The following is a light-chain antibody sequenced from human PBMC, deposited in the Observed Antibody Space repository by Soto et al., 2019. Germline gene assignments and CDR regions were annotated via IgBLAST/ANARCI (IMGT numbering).Light chain of an antibody. CDR3: SSYTSSSTLHWV. CDR2: EVS. J-gene: IGLJ3*02. Sequence: QSALTQPASVSGSPGQSITISCTGTSVGGYNYVSWYQQHPGKAPKLMIYEVSNRPSGVSNRFSGSKSGNTASLTFSGLQAEDEADYYCSSYTSSSTLHWVFGGGTKLTVL. CDR1: SVGGYNY. V-gene: IGLV2-14*01.